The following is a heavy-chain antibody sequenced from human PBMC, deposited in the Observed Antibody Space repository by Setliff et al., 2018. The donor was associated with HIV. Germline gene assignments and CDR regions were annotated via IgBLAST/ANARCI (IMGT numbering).Heavy chain of an antibody. D-gene: IGHD5-12*01. CDR1: GFSFNNYN. J-gene: IGHJ6*02. CDR2: ISSSGSSI. Sequence: PGGSLRLSCAASGFSFNNYNMNWVRQAPGKGLEWISYISSSGSSIYYGDSVKGRFAISRDNAKNLLYLQLNSLRAEDTAVYYCARDSAIVTTIIDHYYGMDVWGQGTTVTVSS. V-gene: IGHV3-48*04. CDR3: ARDSAIVTTIIDHYYGMDV.